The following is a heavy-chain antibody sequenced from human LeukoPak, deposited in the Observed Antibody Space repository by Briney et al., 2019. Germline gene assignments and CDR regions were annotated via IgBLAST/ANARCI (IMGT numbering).Heavy chain of an antibody. CDR3: ARDLATNGVWFDP. Sequence: SQTLSLTCTVSGGSISSGSYYWSWIRQPAGKGLEWIGRIYTSGNTNYNPSLKSRVAISVDTSKNQFSLKLSSVTAADTAVYYCARDLATNGVWFDPWGQGTLVTVSS. V-gene: IGHV4-61*02. CDR2: IYTSGNT. J-gene: IGHJ5*02. CDR1: GGSISSGSYY. D-gene: IGHD2-8*01.